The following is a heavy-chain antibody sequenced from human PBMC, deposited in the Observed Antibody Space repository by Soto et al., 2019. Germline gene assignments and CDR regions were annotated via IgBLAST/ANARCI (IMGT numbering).Heavy chain of an antibody. Sequence: EVQLLESGGGLVKPGGSLRLSCAASGFTFSNYGINWVRQAPGKGLEWVSLVSGGGGSTYYADSVKGRFTASRDNSKNMLYLQLNNLKAEDTAVYYCTRRIFDNWGPGTLVTVNS. CDR2: VSGGGGST. J-gene: IGHJ4*02. CDR3: TRRIFDN. V-gene: IGHV3-23*01. CDR1: GFTFSNYG.